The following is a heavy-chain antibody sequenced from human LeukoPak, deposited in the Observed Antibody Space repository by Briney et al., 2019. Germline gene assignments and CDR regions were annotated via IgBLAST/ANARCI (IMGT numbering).Heavy chain of an antibody. CDR2: IYPGDSDT. V-gene: IGHV5-51*01. D-gene: IGHD2-15*01. Sequence: GEPLKISCTASGYSFTGYWIGWVRQMPGKGVEWMGIIYPGDSDTRYSPSFQGQVTISADKSISTAYLQWSSLKASDTAMYYCARLVVAATGDSYYYYMDVWGKGTTVTISS. CDR1: GYSFTGYW. J-gene: IGHJ6*03. CDR3: ARLVVAATGDSYYYYMDV.